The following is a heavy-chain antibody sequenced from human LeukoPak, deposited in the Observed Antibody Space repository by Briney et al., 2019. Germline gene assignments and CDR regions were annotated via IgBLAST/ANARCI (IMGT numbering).Heavy chain of an antibody. J-gene: IGHJ5*02. CDR3: ARLKTSNWFDP. V-gene: IGHV4-4*02. CDR1: GGSISSFNW. Sequence: PSETLSLTCAVSGGSISSFNWWDWVRQPPGKGLEWIGEIYHSGGTNYNPSLKSRVTISVDKSKNQFSLKLSSVTAADTAVYYCARLKTSNWFDPWGQGTLVTVSS. CDR2: IYHSGGT.